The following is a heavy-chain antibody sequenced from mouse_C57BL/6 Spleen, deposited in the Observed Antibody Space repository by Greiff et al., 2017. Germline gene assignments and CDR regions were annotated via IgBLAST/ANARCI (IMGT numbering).Heavy chain of an antibody. Sequence: QVQLQQSGAELAKPGASVQLSCKASGYTFTSYWMHWVKQRPGQGLEWIGYINPSSGYTKYNQKFKDKATLTADKSSSTAYMQLSSLTYEDSAVYYCARCGTTDYYAMDYWGQGTSVTVSS. CDR2: INPSSGYT. D-gene: IGHD1-1*01. V-gene: IGHV1-7*01. CDR1: GYTFTSYW. CDR3: ARCGTTDYYAMDY. J-gene: IGHJ4*01.